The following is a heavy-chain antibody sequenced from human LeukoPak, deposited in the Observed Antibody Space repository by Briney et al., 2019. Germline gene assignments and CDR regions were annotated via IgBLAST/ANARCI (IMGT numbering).Heavy chain of an antibody. D-gene: IGHD3-3*01. CDR3: ARAHDFWSGYYEY. CDR1: GGSISSGGYY. J-gene: IGHJ4*02. Sequence: PSQTLPLTCTVSGGSISSGGYYWSWIRQPPGKGLEWIGYIYHSGSTYYNPSLKSRVTISVDRSKNQFSLNLSSVTAADTAVYYCARAHDFWSGYYEYWGQGTLVTVSS. V-gene: IGHV4-30-2*01. CDR2: IYHSGST.